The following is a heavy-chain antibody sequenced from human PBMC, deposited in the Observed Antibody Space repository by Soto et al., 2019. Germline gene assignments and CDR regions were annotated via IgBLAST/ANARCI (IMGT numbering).Heavy chain of an antibody. D-gene: IGHD2-15*01. V-gene: IGHV5-10-1*01. CDR3: ARGGCSGGSCLDNGYYYYGMDV. Sequence: GESRKISCKGSGYSFTSYWISWVRQMPGKGLEWMGRIDPSDSYTNYSPSFQGHVTISADKSISTAYLQWSSLKASDTAMYYCARGGCSGGSCLDNGYYYYGMDVWGQGTTVTV. CDR2: IDPSDSYT. J-gene: IGHJ6*02. CDR1: GYSFTSYW.